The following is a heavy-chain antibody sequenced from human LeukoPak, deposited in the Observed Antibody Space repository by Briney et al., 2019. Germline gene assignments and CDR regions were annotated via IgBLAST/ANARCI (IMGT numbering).Heavy chain of an antibody. CDR3: ARDRGIELIYYYMDV. D-gene: IGHD3-10*01. J-gene: IGHJ6*03. Sequence: GGSLRLSCAASGFTFSSYSMNWVRQAPGKGLEWVSYISSSSSTIYYADSVKGRFTISRDNAKNSLYLQMNSLRAEDTAVYYCARDRGIELIYYYMDVWGKGTTVTVSS. V-gene: IGHV3-48*01. CDR1: GFTFSSYS. CDR2: ISSSSSTI.